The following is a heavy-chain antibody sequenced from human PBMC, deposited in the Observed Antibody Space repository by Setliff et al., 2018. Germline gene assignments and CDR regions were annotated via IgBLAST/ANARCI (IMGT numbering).Heavy chain of an antibody. J-gene: IGHJ4*02. CDR1: GGTFSSYA. Sequence: SVKVSCKASGGTFSSYAISWVRQAPGQGLEWMGGIIPILGIANYAQKFQGRVTITADESTSTAYMELSSLRSDDTAVYYCARVTIAVAGYFDFWGQGTLVTVSS. CDR2: IIPILGIA. CDR3: ARVTIAVAGYFDF. V-gene: IGHV1-69*10. D-gene: IGHD6-19*01.